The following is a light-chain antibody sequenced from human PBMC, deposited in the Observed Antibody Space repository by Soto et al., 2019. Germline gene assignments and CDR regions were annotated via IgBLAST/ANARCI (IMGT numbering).Light chain of an antibody. CDR2: EVS. J-gene: IGLJ1*01. CDR3: SSYTSTTPYV. CDR1: SSDAGGYNY. V-gene: IGLV2-14*01. Sequence: QSALTQPASVSGSPGQSITISCTGTSSDAGGYNYVSWYQQYPGKAPKLMIFEVSNRPSGVSDRFSGSRSGNTASLTISGLQAEDEADYYCSSYTSTTPYVFGTGTKLTVL.